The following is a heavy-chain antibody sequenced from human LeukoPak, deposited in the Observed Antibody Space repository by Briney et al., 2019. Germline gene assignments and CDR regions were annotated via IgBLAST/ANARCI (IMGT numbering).Heavy chain of an antibody. J-gene: IGHJ5*02. CDR2: IWYDGSNK. D-gene: IGHD6-13*01. CDR3: AGYSSSLYGGFDP. Sequence: GGSLRLSCAASGFTFSSYGMDWVRQAPGRGLEWVAVIWYDGSNKYYADSVKGRFTISRDNSKNTLYLQMNSLRAEDTAVYYCAGYSSSLYGGFDPWGQGTLVTVSS. V-gene: IGHV3-33*01. CDR1: GFTFSSYG.